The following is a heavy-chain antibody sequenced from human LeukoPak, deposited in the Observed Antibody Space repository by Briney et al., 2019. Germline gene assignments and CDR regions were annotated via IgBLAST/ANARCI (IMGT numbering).Heavy chain of an antibody. CDR1: GFTFKIYS. Sequence: SGGSLRLSCAASGFTFKIYSMNWVRQAPGKGLEWVSSISISSSHMYHADSVKGRFTISRDNAKNSLYLQMNTLRAEDTAVYYCARDDTSAHFFDYWGQGTLVTVSS. CDR3: ARDDTSAHFFDY. D-gene: IGHD3-10*01. CDR2: ISISSSHM. J-gene: IGHJ4*02. V-gene: IGHV3-21*01.